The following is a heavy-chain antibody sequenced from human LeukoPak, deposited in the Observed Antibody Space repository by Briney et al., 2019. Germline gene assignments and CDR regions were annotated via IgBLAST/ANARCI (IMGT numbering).Heavy chain of an antibody. J-gene: IGHJ3*02. D-gene: IGHD6-19*01. CDR3: ARTKQWLVLGGGAFDI. Sequence: SETLSLTCTVSDDFIRSNNYYWGWVRQPPGKGLEWIGEINHSGSTNYHPSLKSRVTISVDTSKNQFSLKLSSVTAADTAVYYCARTKQWLVLGGGAFDIWGQGTMVTVSS. CDR2: INHSGST. CDR1: DDFIRSNNYY. V-gene: IGHV4-39*07.